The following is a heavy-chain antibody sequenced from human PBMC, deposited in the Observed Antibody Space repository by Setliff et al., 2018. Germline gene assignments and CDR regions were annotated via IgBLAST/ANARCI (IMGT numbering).Heavy chain of an antibody. CDR2: IIPILGIA. D-gene: IGHD4-4*01. V-gene: IGHV1-69*04. CDR1: GYTFTSHY. J-gene: IGHJ4*02. Sequence: ASVKVSCKASGYTFTSHYMHWVRQAPGLGLEWMGRIIPILGIANYTQKFQGRVTITADKSTSTAYMELSSLRSEDTAVYYCARGDFHGVTNLWGQGTLVTVS. CDR3: ARGDFHGVTNL.